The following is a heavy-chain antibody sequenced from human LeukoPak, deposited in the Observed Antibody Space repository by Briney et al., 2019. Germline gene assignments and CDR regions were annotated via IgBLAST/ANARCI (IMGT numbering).Heavy chain of an antibody. V-gene: IGHV3-48*03. CDR3: AREYTVGTMGLGY. D-gene: IGHD1-26*01. CDR1: GFTFSTYE. CDR2: ISFTSNTI. J-gene: IGHJ4*02. Sequence: GXSLRXXCAASGFTFSTYEMNWVRQAPGKGLEGISYISFTSNTIYYADSVKGGFTISRDNAKNSLYLHMNRLRAEDTAVYYCAREYTVGTMGLGYWGQGTLVTVSS.